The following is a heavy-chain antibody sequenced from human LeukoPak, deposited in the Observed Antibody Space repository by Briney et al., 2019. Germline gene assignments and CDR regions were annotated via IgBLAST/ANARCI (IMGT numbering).Heavy chain of an antibody. CDR3: ARSSSGWGSFDY. V-gene: IGHV3-33*08. J-gene: IGHJ4*02. CDR1: GFTFSDYY. D-gene: IGHD6-19*01. CDR2: IWYDGSKE. Sequence: GGTLRLSCAASGFTFSDYYMTWIRQAPGKGLEWVAVIWYDGSKEYYADSVKGRFTISRDNSKNTLYLQMNSLRAEDTAVYYCARSSSGWGSFDYWGQGTLVTVSS.